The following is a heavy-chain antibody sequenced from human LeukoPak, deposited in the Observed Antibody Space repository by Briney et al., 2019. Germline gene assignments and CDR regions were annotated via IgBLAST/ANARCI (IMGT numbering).Heavy chain of an antibody. CDR3: ARHPDSSPALLDL. J-gene: IGHJ3*01. D-gene: IGHD6-13*01. Sequence: ASVEVSFTASGFTFTSYYMNWVRQAPGQGLEWMGIINPSGGSTSYAQKFQGRLTVTRDMSTSIVYMELGSLRSEDTAKYYCARHPDSSPALLDLWGQGTMVTVSS. CDR2: INPSGGST. V-gene: IGHV1-46*01. CDR1: GFTFTSYY.